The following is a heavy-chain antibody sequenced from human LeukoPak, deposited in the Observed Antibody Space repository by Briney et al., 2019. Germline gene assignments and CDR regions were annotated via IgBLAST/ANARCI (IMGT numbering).Heavy chain of an antibody. Sequence: SKTLSLTCTVSGASISSYYWSWVRQPPGKGLEWIGFIYYSGSTNYNPSLKSRVTISVDTSKNQFSLKLSSVTAADTAVYYCARIKTTVTTVYFDLWGRGTLVTVSS. CDR3: ARIKTTVTTVYFDL. CDR2: IYYSGST. V-gene: IGHV4-59*08. J-gene: IGHJ2*01. CDR1: GASISSYY. D-gene: IGHD4-17*01.